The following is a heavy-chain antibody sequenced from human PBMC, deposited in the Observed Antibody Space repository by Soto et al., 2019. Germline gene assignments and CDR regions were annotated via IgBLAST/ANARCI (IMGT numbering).Heavy chain of an antibody. CDR3: AKDPHRYSGSYWFDP. CDR1: GFTFSSYA. D-gene: IGHD1-26*01. Sequence: EVQLLESGGGLVQPGGSLRLSCAASGFTFSSYAMSWVRQAPGKGLEWVSAISGSGGSTYYADSVKGRFTISRDNSKNPLYLQMNSLRAEDTAVYYCAKDPHRYSGSYWFDPWGQGTLVTVSS. CDR2: ISGSGGST. V-gene: IGHV3-23*01. J-gene: IGHJ5*02.